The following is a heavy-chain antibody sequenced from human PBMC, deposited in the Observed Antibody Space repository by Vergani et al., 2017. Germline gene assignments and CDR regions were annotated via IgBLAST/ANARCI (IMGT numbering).Heavy chain of an antibody. CDR2: IGKDGINT. CDR1: GFTFSNFG. D-gene: IGHD2-21*02. J-gene: IGHJ4*02. V-gene: IGHV3-30*02. CDR3: AKYLRDSTDGLPDS. Sequence: QVQLVESAGGVVQPGGSLRLSCAASGFTFSNFGMHWIPQAPGKGLEWLGCIGKDGINTRYRDAVKGRFTVSRENSKDILYLQMDSLRSEDTALYYCAKYLRDSTDGLPDSWGPGTLVIVSS.